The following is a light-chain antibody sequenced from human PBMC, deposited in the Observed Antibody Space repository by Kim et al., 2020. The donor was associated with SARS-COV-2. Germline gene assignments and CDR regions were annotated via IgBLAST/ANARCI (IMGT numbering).Light chain of an antibody. Sequence: DIQMTQSPSSLSASVGDRVIITCRASQNIRNSLAWFQQKPGKAPKSLIYGASTLQSGVPSRFSGGGSGTDFTLTISSLQPEDFAIYFCCHDSGYPITFGQGTRLEIK. CDR1: QNIRNS. CDR3: CHDSGYPIT. CDR2: GAS. J-gene: IGKJ5*01. V-gene: IGKV1-16*01.